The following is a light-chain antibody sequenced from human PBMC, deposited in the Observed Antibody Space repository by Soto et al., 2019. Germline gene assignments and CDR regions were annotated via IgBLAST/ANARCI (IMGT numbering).Light chain of an antibody. CDR2: EVS. V-gene: IGLV2-14*01. J-gene: IGLJ2*01. Sequence: QSALTQPASVSGSPGQSISISCTGTSSDVGGFNYVSWYQQHPGKAPKLMIYEVSHRPSGVSNRFSASKSANTASLTISGLQAEDEADYYCSSYAGSNNLVFGGGTKVTVL. CDR3: SSYAGSNNLV. CDR1: SSDVGGFNY.